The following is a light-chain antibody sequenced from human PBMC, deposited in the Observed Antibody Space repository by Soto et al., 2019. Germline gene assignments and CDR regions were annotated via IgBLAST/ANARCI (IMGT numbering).Light chain of an antibody. CDR1: SSDVGTYNL. CDR3: CSYVGSSTYV. V-gene: IGLV2-23*01. CDR2: EGT. Sequence: QSVLTQPASVSGSPGQSITISCTGTSSDVGTYNLVSWYQQHPGKAPKLMVYEGTKRPSGVSNRFSGSKSGNTASLTISGLQAEDEADYYCCSYVGSSTYVFGTGTKATVL. J-gene: IGLJ1*01.